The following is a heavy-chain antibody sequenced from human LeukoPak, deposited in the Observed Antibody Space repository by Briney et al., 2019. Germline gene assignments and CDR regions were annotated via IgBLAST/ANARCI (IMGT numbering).Heavy chain of an antibody. Sequence: SETLSLTCTVSGGSISSYYWSWIRQPSGKGLEWIGYIYYSGSTNYNPSLKSRVTISVDTSKNQFSLKLSSVTAADTAVYYCARHYGDYGGWYFDYWGQGTLVTVSS. D-gene: IGHD4-17*01. CDR3: ARHYGDYGGWYFDY. CDR2: IYYSGST. V-gene: IGHV4-59*01. CDR1: GGSISSYY. J-gene: IGHJ4*02.